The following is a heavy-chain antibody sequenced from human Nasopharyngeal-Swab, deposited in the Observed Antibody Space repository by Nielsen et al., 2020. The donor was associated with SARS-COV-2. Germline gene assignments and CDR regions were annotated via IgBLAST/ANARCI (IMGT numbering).Heavy chain of an antibody. CDR1: GFVSSSHS. CDR3: ARELYVSLWSGISRSGHFDY. CDR2: FSSRSSYI. D-gene: IGHD3-3*01. Sequence: GGSRRLSCAASGFVSSSHSMVRVRQAPGKGPERVSSFSSRSSYINYGDSVKGRFTIFRDNAKNTVYLQMNSLTDDDTGVYYCARELYVSLWSGISRSGHFDYWGQGSLVSVSS. J-gene: IGHJ4*02. V-gene: IGHV3-21*01.